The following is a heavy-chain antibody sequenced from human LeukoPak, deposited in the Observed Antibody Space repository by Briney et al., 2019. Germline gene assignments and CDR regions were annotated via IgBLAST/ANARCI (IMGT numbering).Heavy chain of an antibody. CDR2: IYYSGST. D-gene: IGHD3-16*01. CDR1: GGSVSSGDYY. Sequence: SETLSLTCTVSGGSVSSGDYYWSWIRQPPGKGLEWIGYIYYSGSTYYNPSLKSRVTISVDTSKNQFSLKLSSVTAADTAVYYCARAYEESPFDYWGQGTLVTVSS. V-gene: IGHV4-30-4*08. CDR3: ARAYEESPFDY. J-gene: IGHJ4*02.